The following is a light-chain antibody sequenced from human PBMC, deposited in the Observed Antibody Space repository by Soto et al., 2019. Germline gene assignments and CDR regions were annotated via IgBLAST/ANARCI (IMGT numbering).Light chain of an antibody. CDR2: AAS. Sequence: DIQVTQSPSSLSASGVDTVTLTCRASESISNHLNWYQQKPVKAPKLLIFAASSLQSGVPSRFSGSRSGPDFTLTISSLQPEDFATYYCQQSYSSPPTFGQGTKVDIK. V-gene: IGKV1-39*01. J-gene: IGKJ1*01. CDR3: QQSYSSPPT. CDR1: ESISNH.